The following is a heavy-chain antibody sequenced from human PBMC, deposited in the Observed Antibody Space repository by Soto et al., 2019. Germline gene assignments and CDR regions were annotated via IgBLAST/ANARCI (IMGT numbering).Heavy chain of an antibody. CDR1: GGSISSGGYY. CDR2: IYYSGST. J-gene: IGHJ6*02. CDR3: ARWLSLRYFSGMDV. D-gene: IGHD3-9*01. V-gene: IGHV4-31*03. Sequence: QVQLQESGPGLVKPSQTLSLTCTVSGGSISSGGYYWSWIRQHPGKGLEWIGYIYYSGSTYYNPSLKSRVTISVDTSKNQFSLKLSSVTAAGAAVYYCARWLSLRYFSGMDVWGQGTTVTVSS.